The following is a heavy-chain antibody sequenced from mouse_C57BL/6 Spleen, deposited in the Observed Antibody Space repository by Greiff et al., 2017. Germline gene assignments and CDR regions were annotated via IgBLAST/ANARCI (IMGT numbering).Heavy chain of an antibody. CDR2: INPNYGTT. D-gene: IGHD1-1*01. CDR3: AREGGSSLYYAMDY. CDR1: GYSFTDYN. V-gene: IGHV1-39*01. Sequence: VQLQQSGPELVKPGASVKISCKASGYSFTDYNMNWVKQSNGKSLEWIGVINPNYGTTSYNQKFKGKATLTVDQSSSTAYMQLNSLTSEYSAVYYCAREGGSSLYYAMDYWGQGTSVTVSS. J-gene: IGHJ4*01.